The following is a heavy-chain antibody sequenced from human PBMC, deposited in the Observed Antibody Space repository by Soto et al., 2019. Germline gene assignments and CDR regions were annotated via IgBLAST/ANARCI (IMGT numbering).Heavy chain of an antibody. V-gene: IGHV4-61*08. CDR1: GAALSSGGYF. CDR2: IYYSGGT. Sequence: QVKLQQSGPGLVKPSETPSLTCTVTGAALSSGGYFYTWIRQPPGKGLEWLGYIYYSGGTNYNPSLKCRVTISLDKSKCQFALRLISVTAADTAVYYCTREQSGDNYFDAWSQGALVTVSS. J-gene: IGHJ5*02. D-gene: IGHD3-10*01. CDR3: TREQSGDNYFDA.